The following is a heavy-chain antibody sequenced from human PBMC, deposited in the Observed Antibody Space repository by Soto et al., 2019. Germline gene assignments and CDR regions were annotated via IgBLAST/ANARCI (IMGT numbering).Heavy chain of an antibody. V-gene: IGHV3-23*01. CDR3: AKDRLGGHFDY. CDR1: GFTFNNYS. CDR2: ISGTGGST. J-gene: IGHJ4*02. Sequence: PGGSLILSWASSGFTFNNYSMNLVRQAPGKGLEWVATISGTGGSTYYADSVKGRFTISRDNSKNTLYLQMNSLRVEDTAVYYCAKDRLGGHFDYWGQGTQVTVS.